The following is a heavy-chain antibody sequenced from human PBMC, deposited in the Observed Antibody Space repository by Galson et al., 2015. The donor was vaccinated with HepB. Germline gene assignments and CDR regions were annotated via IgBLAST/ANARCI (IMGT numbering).Heavy chain of an antibody. CDR3: ARGARGARILWFRERRFDP. CDR2: MNPNSGNT. D-gene: IGHD3-10*01. V-gene: IGHV1-8*01. Sequence: SVKVSCKASGYTFTSYDINWVRQATGQGLEWMGWMNPNSGNTGYAQKFQGRVTMTRNTSISTAYMELSSLRSEDTAVYYCARGARGARILWFRERRFDPWGQGTLVTVSS. CDR1: GYTFTSYD. J-gene: IGHJ5*02.